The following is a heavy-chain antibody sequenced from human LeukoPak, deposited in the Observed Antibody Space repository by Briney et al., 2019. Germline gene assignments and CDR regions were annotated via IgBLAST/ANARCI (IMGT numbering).Heavy chain of an antibody. Sequence: SQTLSLTCTVSGGSISSGGYYWSWIRQPPGKGLEWIGYIYHSGSTYYNPSLKSRVTISVDRSKNQFSLKLSSVTAADTAVYYCARDTVGYSYGPKYYFDYWGQGTLVTVSS. V-gene: IGHV4-30-2*01. D-gene: IGHD5-18*01. CDR3: ARDTVGYSYGPKYYFDY. CDR2: IYHSGST. CDR1: GGSISSGGYY. J-gene: IGHJ4*02.